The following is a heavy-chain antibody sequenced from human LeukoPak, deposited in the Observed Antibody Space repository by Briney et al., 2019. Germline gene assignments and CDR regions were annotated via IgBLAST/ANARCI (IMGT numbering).Heavy chain of an antibody. V-gene: IGHV3-74*01. CDR1: GFTFSKYW. Sequence: GGSLRLSSAASGFTFSKYWMHWVRQAPGKGLVWVSRINSDGSTTDYADSVKGRFTISRDNARNTLYLQMNSLRVEDTAVYYCARILYAFDIWGQGTMVTVSS. D-gene: IGHD2-15*01. J-gene: IGHJ3*02. CDR3: ARILYAFDI. CDR2: INSDGSTT.